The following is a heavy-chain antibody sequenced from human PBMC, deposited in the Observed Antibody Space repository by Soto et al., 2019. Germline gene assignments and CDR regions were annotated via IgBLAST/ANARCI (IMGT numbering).Heavy chain of an antibody. Sequence: GASVKVSCKASGYTFTGYYMHWVRQAPGQGLEWMGWINPNSGGTNYAQKFQGWVTMTRDTSISTAYMELSRLRSDDTAVYYCARDIYSSSWYADYYYYGMDVWGQGTTVTVSS. CDR1: GYTFTGYY. CDR3: ARDIYSSSWYADYYYYGMDV. J-gene: IGHJ6*02. CDR2: INPNSGGT. D-gene: IGHD6-13*01. V-gene: IGHV1-2*04.